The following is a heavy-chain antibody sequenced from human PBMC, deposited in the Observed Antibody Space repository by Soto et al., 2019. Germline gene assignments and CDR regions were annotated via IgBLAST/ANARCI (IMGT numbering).Heavy chain of an antibody. CDR1: GFAFSSYG. J-gene: IGHJ4*02. V-gene: IGHV3-30*03. CDR3: VSDRGYGHASVPYS. CDR2: ISYDGSLQ. Sequence: QAQLVESGGGVVQPGRSLRLSCAASGFAFSSYGMHWVRQAPGTGLEWVAVISYDGSLQHYADSVKGRFTISRDNSKNMVLRQMSSRIADDTAVYYCVSDRGYGHASVPYSWGQGTLVSVSS. D-gene: IGHD5-18*01.